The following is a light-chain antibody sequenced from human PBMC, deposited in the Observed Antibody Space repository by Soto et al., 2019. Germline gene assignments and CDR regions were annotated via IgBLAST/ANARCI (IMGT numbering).Light chain of an antibody. CDR2: DVS. V-gene: IGKV1-5*01. Sequence: IQMTQSPSTVSASVGDRVTITCRASQSINNWLAWYQQKPGKAPKLLIYDVSSLGSGVPSRFSGSGSGAEFTLTISSLQPDDFATYYCQQYNSNFDGGTRVEIK. CDR1: QSINNW. CDR3: QQYNSN. J-gene: IGKJ4*01.